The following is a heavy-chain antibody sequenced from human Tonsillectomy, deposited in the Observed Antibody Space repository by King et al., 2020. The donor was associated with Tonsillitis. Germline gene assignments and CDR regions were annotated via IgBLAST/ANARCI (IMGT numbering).Heavy chain of an antibody. J-gene: IGHJ6*02. D-gene: IGHD6-13*01. Sequence: VQLVESGGGLVQPGGSLRLSCAASGFTFSSYSMNWVRQAPGKGLEWVSYISSSSSTIYYADSVKGRFTISRDNAKNSLYLQMNSLRAEDTAVYYCARVEPDSSSWYGWGDYYYYGMDVWGQGTTVTVSS. CDR3: ARVEPDSSSWYGWGDYYYYGMDV. CDR1: GFTFSSYS. CDR2: ISSSSSTI. V-gene: IGHV3-48*04.